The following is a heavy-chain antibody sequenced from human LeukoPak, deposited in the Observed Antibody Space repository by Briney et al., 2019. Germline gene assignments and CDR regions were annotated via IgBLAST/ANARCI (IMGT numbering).Heavy chain of an antibody. D-gene: IGHD6-13*01. J-gene: IGHJ6*04. V-gene: IGHV1-18*04. Sequence: ASVKVSCKASDYTFTSYGISWVRQAPGQGLEWMGWISAYNGNTNYAQKLQGRVTMTTDTSTSIAYMELRSLRSDDTAVYYCARVGAAVLDYYYGMDVWGKGTTVTVSS. CDR1: DYTFTSYG. CDR2: ISAYNGNT. CDR3: ARVGAAVLDYYYGMDV.